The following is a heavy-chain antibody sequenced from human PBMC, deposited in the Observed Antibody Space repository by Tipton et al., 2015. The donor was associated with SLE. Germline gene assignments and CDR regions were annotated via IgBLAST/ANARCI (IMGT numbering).Heavy chain of an antibody. Sequence: TLSLTCTVSGGSISSHYWSWIRQPPGKGLEWIGYIYYSGSTNYNPSLKSRVTISVDTSKNQFSLKLSSVTAADTAVYYCARGEGIADYWGQGTLVTVSS. CDR3: ARGEGIADY. V-gene: IGHV4-59*11. D-gene: IGHD3-10*01. CDR2: IYYSGST. CDR1: GGSISSHY. J-gene: IGHJ4*02.